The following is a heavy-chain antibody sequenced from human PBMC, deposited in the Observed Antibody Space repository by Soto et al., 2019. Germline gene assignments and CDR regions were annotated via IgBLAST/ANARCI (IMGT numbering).Heavy chain of an antibody. CDR3: ARDVRITMVRGVITPFYYYYGMDV. Sequence: SETLSLTCTVSGGSISSYYWSWIRQPPGKGLEWIGYIYYSGSTYYNPSLKSRVTISLDTSKNQFSLKLSSVTAADPSVYYCARDVRITMVRGVITPFYYYYGMDVWGQGTTVTVSS. CDR2: IYYSGST. D-gene: IGHD3-10*01. V-gene: IGHV4-30-4*01. CDR1: GGSISSYY. J-gene: IGHJ6*02.